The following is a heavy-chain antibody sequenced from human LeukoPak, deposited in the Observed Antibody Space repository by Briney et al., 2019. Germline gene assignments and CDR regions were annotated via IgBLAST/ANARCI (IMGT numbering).Heavy chain of an antibody. Sequence: ASVKVSCKASGYTFTSYDINWVRPATGQGLEWMGWMNPNSGNTGYAQKFQGRVTMTRNTSISTAYMELSSLRSEDTAVYYCARGCCSGGSCYFNYWGQGTLVTVSS. V-gene: IGHV1-8*01. CDR1: GYTFTSYD. CDR2: MNPNSGNT. CDR3: ARGCCSGGSCYFNY. D-gene: IGHD2-15*01. J-gene: IGHJ4*02.